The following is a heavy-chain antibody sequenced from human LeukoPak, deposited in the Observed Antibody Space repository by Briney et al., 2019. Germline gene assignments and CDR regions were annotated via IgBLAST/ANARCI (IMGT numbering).Heavy chain of an antibody. D-gene: IGHD6-13*01. Sequence: ASVKVSCKASGYTFTSYGISWVRQATGQGLEWMGWMNPNNGNTGYAQKLQGRVTMTRDTSISTAYMELGSLRSEDTAVYYCVRDTRGAEAADDPFDIWGQGTMVTVSS. CDR3: VRDTRGAEAADDPFDI. CDR1: GYTFTSYG. J-gene: IGHJ3*02. CDR2: MNPNNGNT. V-gene: IGHV1-8*02.